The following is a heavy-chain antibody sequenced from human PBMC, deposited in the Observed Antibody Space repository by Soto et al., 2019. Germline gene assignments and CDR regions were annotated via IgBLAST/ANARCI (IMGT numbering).Heavy chain of an antibody. CDR1: GFPCISYA. V-gene: IGHV3-23*01. CDR2: ISGSGGST. D-gene: IGHD2-2*01. J-gene: IGHJ5*02. CDR3: AKEVGSLPSA. Sequence: PGGSLRLSCAASGFPCISYAMSWVRQAPGKGLEWVSAISGSGGSTYYADSVKGRFTISRDNSKNTLYLQMNSLRAEDTAVYYCAKEVGSLPSAWGQGTLVTVSS.